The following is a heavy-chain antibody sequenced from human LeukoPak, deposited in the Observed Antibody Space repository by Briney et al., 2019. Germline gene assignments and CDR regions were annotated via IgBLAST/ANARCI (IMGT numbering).Heavy chain of an antibody. CDR2: INPNGGTT. CDR3: ARGRGTGMVDDY. D-gene: IGHD5-18*01. V-gene: IGHV1-46*02. J-gene: IGHJ4*02. Sequence: ASVKVSCKASGYTFNSYYIHWVRQAPGQGLEWMGIINPNGGTTSYAQKFQGRVTMTRDTSTSTFYMEVSSMRFEDTAVYYCARGRGTGMVDDYWGQGTLVTVSS. CDR1: GYTFNSYY.